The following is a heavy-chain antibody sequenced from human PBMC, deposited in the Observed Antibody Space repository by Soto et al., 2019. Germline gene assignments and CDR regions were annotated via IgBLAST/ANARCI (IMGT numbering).Heavy chain of an antibody. CDR3: AKGGGSSSFDY. V-gene: IGHV3-23*01. CDR1: GFTFSSSA. D-gene: IGHD6-13*01. J-gene: IGHJ4*02. CDR2: ISAGGVST. Sequence: EVQLLESGGGLVQPGGSLRLSCAASGFTFSSSAMSWVRQASGRGLEWVSGISAGGVSTYYADSVKGRFTISRDNSKNTLYLQMNSLRAEDTAIFYCAKGGGSSSFDYWGQGTLVTVSS.